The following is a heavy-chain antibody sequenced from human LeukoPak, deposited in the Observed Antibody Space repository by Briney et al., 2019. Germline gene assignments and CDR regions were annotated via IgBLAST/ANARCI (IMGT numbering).Heavy chain of an antibody. D-gene: IGHD2-15*01. V-gene: IGHV4-39*01. CDR3: ASRLGYCSGGSCYSKRGYYYYMDV. J-gene: IGHJ6*03. CDR2: ICYSGST. CDR1: GGSISSSSYY. Sequence: SETLSLTCTVSGGSISSSSYYWGWIRQPPGKGLEWIGSICYSGSTYYNPSLKSRVTISVDTSKNQFSLKLSSVTAADTAVYYCASRLGYCSGGSCYSKRGYYYYMDVWGKGTTVTVSS.